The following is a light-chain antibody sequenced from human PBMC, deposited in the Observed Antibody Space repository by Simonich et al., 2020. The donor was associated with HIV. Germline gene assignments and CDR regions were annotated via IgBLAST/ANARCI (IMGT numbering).Light chain of an antibody. J-gene: IGKJ3*01. CDR1: QSVSSN. CDR2: GAS. Sequence: EIVMTQSPATLSVSPGERATLPCRASQSVSSNLAWYQQKPGQAPRLLIYGASTRATGIPARFSGSGSGTDFTLTISRLEPEDFAMYYCQQYGSSPFTFGPGTKVEMK. V-gene: IGKV3-15*01. CDR3: QQYGSSPFT.